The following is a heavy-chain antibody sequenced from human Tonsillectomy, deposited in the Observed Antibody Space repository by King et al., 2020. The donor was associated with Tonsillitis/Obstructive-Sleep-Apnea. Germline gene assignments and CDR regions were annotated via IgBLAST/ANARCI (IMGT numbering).Heavy chain of an antibody. Sequence: QLQESGPGLVKPSETLSLTCTVSGGSVSSYYWSWIRQPPGKGLEWIGYIYYSGSTNYNPSLQSRVTISVDTSKNQFSLKVSSVTAADTAVYYCARSGVPAGCRDWFDPWGQGTLVTVSS. D-gene: IGHD2-15*01. V-gene: IGHV4-59*02. J-gene: IGHJ5*02. CDR2: IYYSGST. CDR1: GGSVSSYY. CDR3: ARSGVPAGCRDWFDP.